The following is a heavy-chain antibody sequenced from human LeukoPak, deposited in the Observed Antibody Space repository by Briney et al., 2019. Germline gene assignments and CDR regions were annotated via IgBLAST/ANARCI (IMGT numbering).Heavy chain of an antibody. J-gene: IGHJ6*04. CDR2: INPNSGGT. CDR3: ARDQRPIAASYSSSWYGKTPPGTIRMDV. Sequence: ASVKVSCKASGYTFTGYYMHWVRQAPGQGLEWMGWINPNSGGTNYAQKFQGRVTMTRDTSISTAYMELRSLRSDDTAVYYCARDQRPIAASYSSSWYGKTPPGTIRMDVWGKGTTVTVSS. CDR1: GYTFTGYY. D-gene: IGHD6-13*01. V-gene: IGHV1-2*02.